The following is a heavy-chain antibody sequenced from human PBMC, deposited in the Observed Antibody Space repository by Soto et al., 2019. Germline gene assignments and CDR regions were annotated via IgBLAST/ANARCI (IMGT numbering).Heavy chain of an antibody. D-gene: IGHD3-3*01. CDR2: MNPNSGNT. V-gene: IGHV1-8*01. J-gene: IGHJ4*02. CDR1: GYTFTSYD. Sequence: SVQASCKASGYTFTSYDINWVRQATGQGLEWMGWMNPNSGNTGYAQKFQGRVTMTRNTSISTAYMELSSLRSEDTAVYYCARWSGNFCSGHRYLFDAWGKGTLVT. CDR3: ARWSGNFCSGHRYLFDA.